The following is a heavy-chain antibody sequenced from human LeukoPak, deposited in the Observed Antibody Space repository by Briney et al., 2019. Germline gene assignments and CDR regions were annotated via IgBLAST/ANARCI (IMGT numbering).Heavy chain of an antibody. Sequence: PSETLSLTCAVYGGSFSGYYWSWIRQPPGKGLEWIGEINHSGSTNYNPSLKSRVTISVDTSKNQFSLKLSSVTAADTAVYYCARHLYYYGSGMDMDVWGKGTTVTISS. D-gene: IGHD3-10*01. CDR2: INHSGST. J-gene: IGHJ6*03. CDR3: ARHLYYYGSGMDMDV. CDR1: GGSFSGYY. V-gene: IGHV4-34*01.